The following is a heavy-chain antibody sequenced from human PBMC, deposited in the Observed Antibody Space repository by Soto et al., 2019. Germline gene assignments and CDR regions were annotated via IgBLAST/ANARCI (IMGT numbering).Heavy chain of an antibody. Sequence: EVQLLESGGGLVQPGGSLRLSCAASGFTFSSYAMSWVRQAPGKGLEWVSAISGSGGSTYYADSVKGRFTISRDNSKNTLYLQMNSLRAEDTAVYHCAKFLSTTVTYYYYYGMDVWGQGTTVTVSS. CDR3: AKFLSTTVTYYYYYGMDV. J-gene: IGHJ6*02. CDR2: ISGSGGST. CDR1: GFTFSSYA. V-gene: IGHV3-23*01. D-gene: IGHD4-17*01.